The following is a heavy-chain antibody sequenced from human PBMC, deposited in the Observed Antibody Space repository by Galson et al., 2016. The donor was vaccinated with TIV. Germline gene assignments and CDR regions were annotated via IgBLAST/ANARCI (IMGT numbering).Heavy chain of an antibody. Sequence: SVKVSCKASGAIFNSYAISWVRQAPGQGLEWMGGIIAIFRIANYAQKFQGRVTITADESTSTAYMELSSLRSEDTAVYYCARGSGYNYGTPLDFWGQGTLVTVSS. J-gene: IGHJ4*02. D-gene: IGHD5-18*01. CDR2: IIAIFRIA. CDR1: GAIFNSYA. V-gene: IGHV1-69*13. CDR3: ARGSGYNYGTPLDF.